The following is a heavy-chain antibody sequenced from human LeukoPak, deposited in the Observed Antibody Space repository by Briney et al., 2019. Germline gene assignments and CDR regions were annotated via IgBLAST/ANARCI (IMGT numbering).Heavy chain of an antibody. Sequence: PGGSLRLSCPASGFTFSSYSMNWVRQAPGKGLEWVSSISGSGNYIYYADSVKGRFTISRDNAKNSLYLQMNSLRAEDTAVYYCARGWYNWNDKPRGFDYWGQGTLVTVSS. V-gene: IGHV3-21*01. D-gene: IGHD1-20*01. CDR2: ISGSGNYI. CDR1: GFTFSSYS. CDR3: ARGWYNWNDKPRGFDY. J-gene: IGHJ4*02.